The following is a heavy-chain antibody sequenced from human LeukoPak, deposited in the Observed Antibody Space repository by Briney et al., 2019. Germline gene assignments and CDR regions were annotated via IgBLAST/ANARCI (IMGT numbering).Heavy chain of an antibody. Sequence: GGSLRLSCAASGFTFSGSAMHWVRQASGKGLEWVGRIRSKANSHATAYAASVKGRFTISRDDSKNTAYLQMNSLKTEDTAVYYCTRSPRDTAMVHYMDVWGKGTTVTVSS. CDR3: TRSPRDTAMVHYMDV. D-gene: IGHD5-18*01. V-gene: IGHV3-73*01. J-gene: IGHJ6*03. CDR1: GFTFSGSA. CDR2: IRSKANSHAT.